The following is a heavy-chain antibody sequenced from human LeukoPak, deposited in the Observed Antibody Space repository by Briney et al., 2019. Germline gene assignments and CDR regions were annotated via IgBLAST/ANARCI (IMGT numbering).Heavy chain of an antibody. V-gene: IGHV3-30-3*01. CDR1: GFTLTSYT. CDR2: VSYDGTKI. CDR3: ARDRVQIWSYVGTFDS. D-gene: IGHD5-18*01. J-gene: IGHJ4*02. Sequence: GGSLRLSCATSGFTLTSYTMHWVRQAPGKGLEWVAVVSYDGTKISYADSVKGRFTMSRDISKNTLYLQMNSLKPEDSALYYCARDRVQIWSYVGTFDSWGQGTLVTASS.